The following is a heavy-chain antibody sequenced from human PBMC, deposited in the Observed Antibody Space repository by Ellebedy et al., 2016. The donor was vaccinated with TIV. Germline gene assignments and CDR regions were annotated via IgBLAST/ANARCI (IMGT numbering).Heavy chain of an antibody. V-gene: IGHV1-3*01. CDR3: ARGEYYGSGRPFAKNYYYYGMDV. CDR2: INAGNGNT. D-gene: IGHD3-10*01. CDR1: GYTFTSYA. Sequence: ASVKVSCXASGYTFTSYAMHWVRQAPGQRLEWMGWINAGNGNTKYSQKFQGRVTITRDTSASTAYMELSSLRSEDTAVYYCARGEYYGSGRPFAKNYYYYGMDVWGQGTTVTVSS. J-gene: IGHJ6*02.